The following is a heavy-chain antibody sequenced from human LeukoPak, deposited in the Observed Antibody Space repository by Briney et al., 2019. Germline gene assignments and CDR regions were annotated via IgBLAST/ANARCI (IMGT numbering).Heavy chain of an antibody. CDR3: AKDAAAAGYFDY. Sequence: PGGSLRLSCAASGFTFSSYAMNWVRQAPGEGLEWVSAISGRGGSTYYADSVKGRFTISRANSKNTLYLQMNSLRAEDTAVYYCAKDAAAAGYFDYWGQGTLVTVSS. CDR1: GFTFSSYA. D-gene: IGHD6-13*01. J-gene: IGHJ4*02. CDR2: ISGRGGST. V-gene: IGHV3-23*01.